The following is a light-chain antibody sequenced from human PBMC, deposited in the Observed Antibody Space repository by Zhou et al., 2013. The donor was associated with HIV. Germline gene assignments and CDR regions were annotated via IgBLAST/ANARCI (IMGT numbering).Light chain of an antibody. Sequence: EVVMTQSPSTLSVSPGERVTLSCRASQSVFSNLAWYQQKIGQAPSLLIYGAVTRATGVPDRFSGGGSETDFTLSINSLQTEDVAVYYCQLYNNWPPTWTFGQGTRVE. J-gene: IGKJ1*01. CDR2: GAV. CDR1: QSVFSN. CDR3: QLYNNWPPTWT. V-gene: IGKV3-15*01.